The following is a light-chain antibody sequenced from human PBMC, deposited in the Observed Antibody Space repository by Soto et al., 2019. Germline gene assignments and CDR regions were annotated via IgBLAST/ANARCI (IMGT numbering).Light chain of an antibody. CDR3: QQYYSSPWT. J-gene: IGKJ1*01. V-gene: IGKV3-20*01. CDR1: QNIISN. CDR2: GAS. Sequence: EIVMTQSPATLSVSPGERATLSCRASQNIISNLAWYQQKPGQAPRLLIYGASSRATGTPDRFSGSGAGTDFTLTISRLEPEDFAVYDCQQYYSSPWTFGLGTKVDIK.